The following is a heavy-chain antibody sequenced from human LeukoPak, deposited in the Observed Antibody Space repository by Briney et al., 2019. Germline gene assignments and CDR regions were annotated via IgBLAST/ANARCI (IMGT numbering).Heavy chain of an antibody. CDR1: GFTFSAYS. Sequence: GRSLRLSCAASGFTFSAYSVHWVRRAPGQGLEWVAAMAYHDSNTYYADSVKGRFTVSRDNSKNTLYLQMNSLRTEDTAVYYCARDVTMIRGVKGGYYLDYWGQGTQVTVSS. CDR2: MAYHDSNT. CDR3: ARDVTMIRGVKGGYYLDY. J-gene: IGHJ4*02. V-gene: IGHV3-30-3*01. D-gene: IGHD3-10*01.